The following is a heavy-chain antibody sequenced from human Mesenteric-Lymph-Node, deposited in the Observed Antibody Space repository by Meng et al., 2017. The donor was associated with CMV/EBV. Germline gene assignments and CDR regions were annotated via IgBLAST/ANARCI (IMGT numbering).Heavy chain of an antibody. J-gene: IGHJ4*02. D-gene: IGHD3-22*01. V-gene: IGHV3-7*03. CDR1: GFTFSDHY. CDR2: IKQDGSAN. Sequence: GSLRLSCAASGFTFSDHYMDWVRQAPGKGLEWVANIKQDGSANFYADSVKGRFTISGDYSKNILFLQMNSLRAEDTAVYYCVRDRREYYYDRSGVFDYWGQGTLVTVSS. CDR3: VRDRREYYYDRSGVFDY.